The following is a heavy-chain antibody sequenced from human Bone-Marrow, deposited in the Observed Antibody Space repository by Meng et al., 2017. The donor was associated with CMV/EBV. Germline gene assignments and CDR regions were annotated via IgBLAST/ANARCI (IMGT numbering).Heavy chain of an antibody. CDR2: IYYSGST. V-gene: IGHV4-39*07. CDR1: GDSISGGNYY. D-gene: IGHD7-27*01. J-gene: IGHJ5*02. CDR3: ARGELGTGKNWFDP. Sequence: SETLSLTCTVSGDSISGGNYYWGWIRQPPGKGLEWIGRIYYSGSTYYNPSLKSRVTISVDTSKNQFSLQLNSVTPEDTAVYYCARGELGTGKNWFDPWGQGALVTVSS.